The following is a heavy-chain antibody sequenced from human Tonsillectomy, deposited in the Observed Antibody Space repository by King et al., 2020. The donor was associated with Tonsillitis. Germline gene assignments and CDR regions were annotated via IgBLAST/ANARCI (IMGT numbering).Heavy chain of an antibody. V-gene: IGHV3-30*02. J-gene: IGHJ3*02. Sequence: VQLVESGGGVVQPGGSLRLSCAASGFTFSSYGMHWVRQAPGKGLEWVAFIRYDGSNKYYADSVKGRFTISRDNSKNTLYLQMNSLRAEDTAVYYCARFPNYYYESSGIWGQGTMVTVSS. D-gene: IGHD3-22*01. CDR2: IRYDGSNK. CDR3: ARFPNYYYESSGI. CDR1: GFTFSSYG.